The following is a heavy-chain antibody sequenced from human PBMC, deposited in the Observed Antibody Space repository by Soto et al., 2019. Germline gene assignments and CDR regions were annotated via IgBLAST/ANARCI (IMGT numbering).Heavy chain of an antibody. D-gene: IGHD3-16*01. CDR1: GFTFRNHA. J-gene: IGHJ6*04. CDR2: IWYDGSNE. CDR3: ARDVLTADLISLPDV. Sequence: GGSLRLSCSASGFTFRNHAMHWVRQAPGKGLEWVAVIWYDGSNEYYADSVKGRFTITRDNSKNTVYLQMNSLRAEDTAVYYCARDVLTADLISLPDVWGKGTTVTVSS. V-gene: IGHV3-33*01.